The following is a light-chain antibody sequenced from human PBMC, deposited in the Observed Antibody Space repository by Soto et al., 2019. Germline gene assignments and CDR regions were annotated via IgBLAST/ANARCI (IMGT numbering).Light chain of an antibody. J-gene: IGKJ2*01. CDR1: QSVSSSY. Sequence: EIVLTQSPGTLSLSPGERATLSCRASQSVSSSYLAWYQQKPGQAPRLLIYGASSRATGIPDRFSGSGSGTDCTLTISRLEPEDFAVYSGQQYGSSTRTFGRGTKLEIK. V-gene: IGKV3-20*01. CDR2: GAS. CDR3: QQYGSSTRT.